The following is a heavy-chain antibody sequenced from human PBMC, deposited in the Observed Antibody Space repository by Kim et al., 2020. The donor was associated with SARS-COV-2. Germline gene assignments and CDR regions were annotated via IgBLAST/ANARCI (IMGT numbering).Heavy chain of an antibody. CDR1: GFSLSTSGMC. Sequence: SGPTLVNPTQTLTLTCTFSGFSLSTSGMCVNWVRQPPGKALEWLARIDWDGDKHYSTSLKTRLTITKDTSRNQLVLTMTNMDPLDTATYYCSRTTTGSSTTCLGWFDPWGPGTLVTVSS. V-gene: IGHV2-70*19. CDR2: IDWDGDK. D-gene: IGHD2-2*01. J-gene: IGHJ5*02. CDR3: SRTTTGSSTTCLGWFDP.